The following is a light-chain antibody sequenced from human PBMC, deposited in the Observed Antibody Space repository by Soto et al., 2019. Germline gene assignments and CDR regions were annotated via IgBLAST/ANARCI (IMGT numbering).Light chain of an antibody. CDR2: DAS. CDR3: QQYNNYATWT. J-gene: IGKJ1*01. V-gene: IGKV1-5*01. CDR1: QSISYY. Sequence: DIQMTQSPSSLSASVGDRVTITCRASQSISYYLNWYQLKPGKAPKVLIWDASSLQRGVPSRFSGSGSGTEFTLTISSLQPDDFATYYCQQYNNYATWTFGQGTKVDIK.